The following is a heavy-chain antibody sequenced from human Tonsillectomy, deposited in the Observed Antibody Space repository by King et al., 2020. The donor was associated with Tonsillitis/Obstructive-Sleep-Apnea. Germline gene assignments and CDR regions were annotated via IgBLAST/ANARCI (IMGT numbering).Heavy chain of an antibody. J-gene: IGHJ3*02. CDR1: GFTFSSYW. Sequence: VQLVESGGGLVQPGGSLRLSCAASGFTFSSYWMHWVRQAPGKGLVWVSRINSDGSSTSYADSVKGRFTISRDNAKNTLYLQMNSLRAEDTAVYYCARDPSSGWSSDAFDIWGQGTRVTVSS. V-gene: IGHV3-74*01. D-gene: IGHD6-13*01. CDR3: ARDPSSGWSSDAFDI. CDR2: INSDGSST.